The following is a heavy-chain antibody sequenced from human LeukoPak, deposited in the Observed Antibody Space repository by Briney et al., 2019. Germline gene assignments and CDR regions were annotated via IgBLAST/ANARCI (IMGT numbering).Heavy chain of an antibody. Sequence: GGSLRLSCAASGFTFSSYWMHWVRQAPGKGLVWVSRINPDGRSTTYADSVKGRFTVSRDNAKNTLYLQMNSLRAEDTAEYYCAKVAIGYSYGYGYFDYWGQGTLVTVSS. J-gene: IGHJ4*02. CDR1: GFTFSSYW. CDR3: AKVAIGYSYGYGYFDY. V-gene: IGHV3-74*01. D-gene: IGHD5-18*01. CDR2: INPDGRST.